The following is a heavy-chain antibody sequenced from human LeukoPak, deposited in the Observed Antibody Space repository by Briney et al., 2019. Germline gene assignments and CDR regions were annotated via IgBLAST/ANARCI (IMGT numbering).Heavy chain of an antibody. Sequence: SETLSLTCAVYGGSFSGYYWSWIRQPPGKGLEWIGEINHSGSTNYNPSLKSRVTISVDTSKNQFSPKLSSVTAADTAVYYCATLLTRRRGSSWLKPYYYYMDVWGKGTTVTVSS. D-gene: IGHD6-13*01. CDR2: INHSGST. V-gene: IGHV4-34*01. J-gene: IGHJ6*03. CDR1: GGSFSGYY. CDR3: ATLLTRRRGSSWLKPYYYYMDV.